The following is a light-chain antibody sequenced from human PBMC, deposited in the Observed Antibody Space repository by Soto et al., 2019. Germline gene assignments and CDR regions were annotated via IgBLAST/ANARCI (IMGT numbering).Light chain of an antibody. CDR3: SSYTSSSTLYV. Sequence: QSALAQPASVSGSPGQSITISCTGTSSDVGGYNYVSWYQQHPGKAPKLMIYEVSNRPSGVSNRFAGSKSGNTASLTISGLQADDEADYYSSSYTSSSTLYVFGTGTKGTVL. V-gene: IGLV2-14*01. J-gene: IGLJ1*01. CDR1: SSDVGGYNY. CDR2: EVS.